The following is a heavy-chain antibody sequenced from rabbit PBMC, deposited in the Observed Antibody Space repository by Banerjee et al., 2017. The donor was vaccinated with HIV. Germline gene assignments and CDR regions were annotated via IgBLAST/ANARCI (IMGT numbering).Heavy chain of an antibody. Sequence: QTPGKGLEWIGCIDAGSDGSTYYANWAKGRFTISKTSSTTVTLQMTSLTAADTATYFCARGGTLWGPGTLVTVS. J-gene: IGHJ4*01. CDR3: ARGGTL. CDR2: IDAGSDGST. V-gene: IGHV1S40*01.